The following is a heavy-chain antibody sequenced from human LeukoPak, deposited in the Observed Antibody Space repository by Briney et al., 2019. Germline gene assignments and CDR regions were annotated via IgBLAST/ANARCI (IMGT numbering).Heavy chain of an antibody. Sequence: SETLSLTCSVSGGSINNYYWSWIRQPPGKGLEWIAYIYYSGSTNYNPSLKSRVTISVDTSKNQFSLMLSSVTAADTAVYYCARHNARLRGWIGEVDFWGQGAPVTVSS. D-gene: IGHD3-10*01. J-gene: IGHJ4*02. V-gene: IGHV4-59*08. CDR3: ARHNARLRGWIGEVDF. CDR1: GGSINNYY. CDR2: IYYSGST.